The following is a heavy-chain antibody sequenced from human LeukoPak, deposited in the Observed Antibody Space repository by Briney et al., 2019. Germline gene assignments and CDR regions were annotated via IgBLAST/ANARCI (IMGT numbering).Heavy chain of an antibody. CDR1: GGSISSGSYY. D-gene: IGHD3-3*02. V-gene: IGHV4-61*02. CDR2: VYTSGST. CDR3: ASGRVLGWFDP. J-gene: IGHJ5*02. Sequence: PSETLSLTCTVSGGSISSGSYYWSWIRQPAGKGLEWIGRVYTSGSTNYNPSLKSRVTISVDTSKNQFSLKLSSVTAADTAVYYCASGRVLGWFDPWGQGTLVTVSS.